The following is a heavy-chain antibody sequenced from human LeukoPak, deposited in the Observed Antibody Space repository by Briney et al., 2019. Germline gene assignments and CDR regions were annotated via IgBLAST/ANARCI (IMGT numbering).Heavy chain of an antibody. CDR3: AREGYGGTSDAFDI. V-gene: IGHV3-48*03. CDR2: ISSSGSI. Sequence: PGGSLRLSCATSGFTFSTYEMDWVRQAPGKGLEWVSYISSSGSIYYTDSVKGRFTISRDNAKNSLYLQKNSLRAEDTAIYYCAREGYGGTSDAFDIWGQGTMVTVSS. CDR1: GFTFSTYE. J-gene: IGHJ3*02. D-gene: IGHD4-23*01.